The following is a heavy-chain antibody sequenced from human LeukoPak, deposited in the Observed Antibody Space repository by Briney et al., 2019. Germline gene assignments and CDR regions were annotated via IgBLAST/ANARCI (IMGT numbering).Heavy chain of an antibody. Sequence: GASVKVSCKSSGYTFTSYGISWVRQAPGQGLEWMGWISAYNGNTNYAQKLQGRLSLTTDTYTRTAYMELKSLTSDDTAVYYCARDLESDEGDYGDVLPGYWGQGTLVTVS. J-gene: IGHJ4*02. D-gene: IGHD4-17*01. CDR2: ISAYNGNT. CDR3: ARDLESDEGDYGDVLPGY. CDR1: GYTFTSYG. V-gene: IGHV1-18*01.